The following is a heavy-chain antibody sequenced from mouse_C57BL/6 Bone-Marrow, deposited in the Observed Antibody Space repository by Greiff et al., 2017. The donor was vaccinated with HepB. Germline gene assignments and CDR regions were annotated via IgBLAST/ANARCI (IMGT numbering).Heavy chain of an antibody. V-gene: IGHV1-26*01. CDR1: GYTFTDYY. CDR3: ARDYDGLAWFAY. J-gene: IGHJ3*01. Sequence: VQLQQSGPELVKPGASVKISCKASGYTFTDYYMNWVKQSRGKSLEWIGDINPNNGGTSYNQKFKGKATLTVDKSSSTAYMELRSLTSEDSAVYYCARDYDGLAWFAYWGQGTLVTVSA. CDR2: INPNNGGT. D-gene: IGHD2-3*01.